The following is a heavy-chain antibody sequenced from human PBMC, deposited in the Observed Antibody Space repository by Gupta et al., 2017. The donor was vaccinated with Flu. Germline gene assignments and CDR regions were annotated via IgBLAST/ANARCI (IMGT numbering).Heavy chain of an antibody. D-gene: IGHD1-26*01. CDR2: IFYDGTKK. CDR3: AKDTGPIMGGTLGFDF. J-gene: IGHJ4*02. CDR1: GFSFSTYG. Sequence: QGQLVESGGGVVQPGRSLRLSCAVSGFSFSTYGMHWVRQAPDKGLEWVAAIFYDGTKKYYADSVKGRFTISRDNSKNTLYLQVNSLRAEDTAVYYCAKDTGPIMGGTLGFDFWGQGTLVTVSS. V-gene: IGHV3-30*18.